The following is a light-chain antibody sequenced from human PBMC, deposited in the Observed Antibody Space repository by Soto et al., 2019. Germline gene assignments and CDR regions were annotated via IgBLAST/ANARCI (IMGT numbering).Light chain of an antibody. CDR1: QSLSSSS. V-gene: IGKV3D-20*02. CDR3: QQRNTWPPIT. Sequence: EIFLTQAPGTLSMSPGERATLPRRANQSLSSSSLAWYQQKPGQAPXLXXSGASSRAADIPDRFSGSGSGADFTLTISRLEPEDFAPYYCQQRNTWPPITFGQGTRLEIK. CDR2: GAS. J-gene: IGKJ5*01.